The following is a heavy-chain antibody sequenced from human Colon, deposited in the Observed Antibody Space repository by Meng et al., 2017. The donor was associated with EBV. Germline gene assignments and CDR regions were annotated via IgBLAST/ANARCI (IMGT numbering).Heavy chain of an antibody. CDR3: ALGTCGTNCFYFYF. CDR1: GYTFSDYS. V-gene: IGHV1-3*01. Sequence: QVQLVQSGAELKKPGASVKVSCKGSGYTFSDYSMHWVRQAPGQRLEWMGWINAGNGDTQYSQNFQGRVTFTRDTSATTTYMELNSLRSEDTAVYYCALGTCGTNCFYFYFWGQGALDTVSS. D-gene: IGHD2-2*01. J-gene: IGHJ4*02. CDR2: INAGNGDT.